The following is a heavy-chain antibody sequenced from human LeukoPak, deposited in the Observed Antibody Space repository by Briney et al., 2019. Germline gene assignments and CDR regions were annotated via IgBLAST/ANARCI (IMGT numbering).Heavy chain of an antibody. V-gene: IGHV4-59*11. CDR3: AKSAIRGLEGRFDP. CDR2: IYYSGST. J-gene: IGHJ5*02. D-gene: IGHD3-10*01. CDR1: GGSMSSHY. Sequence: SETLSLTCSVSGGSMSSHYWSWIRQPPGKGLEWIGYIYYSGSTNYNPSLKSRATISVDTSKNQFSLNLSSVTAADTAVYYCAKSAIRGLEGRFDPWGQGILVTVSS.